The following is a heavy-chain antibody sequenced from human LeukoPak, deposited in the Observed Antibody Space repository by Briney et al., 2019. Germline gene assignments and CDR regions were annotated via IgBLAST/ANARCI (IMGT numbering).Heavy chain of an antibody. CDR1: GFTVSSNY. CDR2: IYSGGST. J-gene: IGHJ4*02. CDR3: ARVDYGDYGFDY. D-gene: IGHD4-17*01. Sequence: GRSLRLSCAASGFTVSSNYMSWVRQAPGKGLEWVSVIYSGGSTYYADSVKGRFTISRDNSKNTLYLQMNSLRAEDTAVYYCARVDYGDYGFDYWGQGTLVTVSS. V-gene: IGHV3-66*01.